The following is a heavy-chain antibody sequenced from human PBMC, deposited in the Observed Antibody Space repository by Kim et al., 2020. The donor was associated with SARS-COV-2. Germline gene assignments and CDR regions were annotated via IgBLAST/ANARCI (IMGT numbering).Heavy chain of an antibody. CDR2: ISYDGSNK. CDR3: AREGAPYSGSRYDAFDI. J-gene: IGHJ3*02. D-gene: IGHD1-26*01. CDR1: GFTFSSYG. Sequence: GGSLRLSCAASGFTFSSYGMHWVCQAPGKGLEWVAVISYDGSNKYYADSVKGRFTISRDNSKNTLYLQMNSLRAEDTAVYYCAREGAPYSGSRYDAFDIWGQGTMVTVSS. V-gene: IGHV3-33*05.